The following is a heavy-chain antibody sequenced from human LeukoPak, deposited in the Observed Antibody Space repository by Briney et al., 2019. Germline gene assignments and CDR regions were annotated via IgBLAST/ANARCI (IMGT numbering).Heavy chain of an antibody. CDR1: GYTFTGYY. D-gene: IGHD6-19*01. CDR2: INPNSGGT. J-gene: IGHJ4*02. CDR3: ARSVGLAGYYFDY. Sequence: ASVKVSCKASGYTFTGYYMHWVRQAPGQGLERMGWINPNSGGTNYAQKFQGRVTMTRDTSISTAYMELSRLRSDDTAVYYCARSVGLAGYYFDYWGQGTLVTVSS. V-gene: IGHV1-2*02.